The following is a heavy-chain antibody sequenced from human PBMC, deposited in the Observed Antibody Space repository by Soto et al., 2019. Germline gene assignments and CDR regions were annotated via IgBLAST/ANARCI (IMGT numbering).Heavy chain of an antibody. CDR3: ARGRAGIAAAGPSGDAFDI. J-gene: IGHJ3*02. Sequence: QVQLVQSGAEVKKPGSSVKVSCKASGGTFSSYAISWVRQAPGQGPEWMGGIIPIFGTANYAQKFQGRVTITADESTSTAYMELSSLRSEDTAVYYCARGRAGIAAAGPSGDAFDIWGQGTMVTVSS. V-gene: IGHV1-69*12. CDR2: IIPIFGTA. D-gene: IGHD6-13*01. CDR1: GGTFSSYA.